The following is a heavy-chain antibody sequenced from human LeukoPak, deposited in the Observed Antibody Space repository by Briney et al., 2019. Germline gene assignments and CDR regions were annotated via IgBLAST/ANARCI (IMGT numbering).Heavy chain of an antibody. D-gene: IGHD1-26*01. CDR2: IYPGDSDT. CDR1: GCRFTSYW. CDR3: AIAHYPSSGSYLNYYGMDV. J-gene: IGHJ6*02. Sequence: GEALQISFQGSGCRFTSYWIGWGRPMPGKGMGWMGIIYPGDSDTIYSPSFQRQLTLSADKSISTAYLQWSSLKASDTAIYYCAIAHYPSSGSYLNYYGMDVWGQGTTVTVSS. V-gene: IGHV5-51*01.